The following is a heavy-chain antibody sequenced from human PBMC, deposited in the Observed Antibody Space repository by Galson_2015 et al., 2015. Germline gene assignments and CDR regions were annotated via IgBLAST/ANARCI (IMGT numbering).Heavy chain of an antibody. CDR1: GFTFSSYW. V-gene: IGHV3-74*01. CDR3: ARGDTATVTGPDY. D-gene: IGHD5-18*01. J-gene: IGHJ4*02. CDR2: ISRDGSMI. Sequence: SLRLSCAAPGFTFSSYWMHWVRQAPGKGLVWVSRISRDGSMIDYADSVKGRFTIARDNAKNTLYLQMNSLRVKDTAVYYCARGDTATVTGPDYWGQGTLVTVSS.